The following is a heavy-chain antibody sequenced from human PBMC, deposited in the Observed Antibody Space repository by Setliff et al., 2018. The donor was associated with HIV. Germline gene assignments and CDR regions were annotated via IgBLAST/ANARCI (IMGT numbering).Heavy chain of an antibody. V-gene: IGHV1-69*10. Sequence: ASVKVSCKASGGTFSSHATSWVRQAPGQGLEWLGGIGPLFHVADYAQKFQGRVTITADKSTTTAYMELSSLTSEDTAMYYFATALTGNWNYEPHFDYWGQGTLVTVSS. D-gene: IGHD1-7*01. CDR1: GGTFSSHA. J-gene: IGHJ4*02. CDR2: IGPLFHVA. CDR3: ATALTGNWNYEPHFDY.